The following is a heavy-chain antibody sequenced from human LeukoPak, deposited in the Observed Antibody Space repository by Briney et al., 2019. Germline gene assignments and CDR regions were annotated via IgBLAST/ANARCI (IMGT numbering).Heavy chain of an antibody. Sequence: GGSLRLSCAASGFTFDDYALHWVRQAPGKGLEWVSGISWNSGSIGYADSVKGRFTISRDNAKNSLYLQMNSLRAEDTALYYCAKDYQYQLLHDAFDIWGQGTMVTVSS. CDR3: AKDYQYQLLHDAFDI. CDR2: ISWNSGSI. J-gene: IGHJ3*02. CDR1: GFTFDDYA. V-gene: IGHV3-9*01. D-gene: IGHD2-2*01.